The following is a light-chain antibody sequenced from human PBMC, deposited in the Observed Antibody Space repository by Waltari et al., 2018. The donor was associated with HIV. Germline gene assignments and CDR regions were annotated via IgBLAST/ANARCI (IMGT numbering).Light chain of an antibody. J-gene: IGKJ4*01. V-gene: IGKV4-1*01. CDR1: QSVLSTTRNVDY. Sequence: DTVLTQSPDSLPVSLGERATINCKASQSVLSTTRNVDYLAWYQQKPGHPPKLLISWASGRRSGVPDRFSGGGSGTDFTLTISSLQAEDVAVYYCQQFSLSPPLTFGGGTKVEIK. CDR2: WAS. CDR3: QQFSLSPPLT.